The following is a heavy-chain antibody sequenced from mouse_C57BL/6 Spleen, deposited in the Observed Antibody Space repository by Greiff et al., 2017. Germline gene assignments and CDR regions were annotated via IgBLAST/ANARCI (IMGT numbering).Heavy chain of an antibody. D-gene: IGHD3-2*02. CDR3: ARRQLRLQDFWVFAY. Sequence: QVQLQQPGAELVRPGSSVKLSCKASGYTFTSYWMDWVKQRPGQGLEWIGNIYPSDSETHYNQKFKDKATLTVDKSSSTAYMQLSSLTSEDSAVYYCARRQLRLQDFWVFAYWGQGTLVTVSA. V-gene: IGHV1-61*01. CDR1: GYTFTSYW. J-gene: IGHJ3*01. CDR2: IYPSDSET.